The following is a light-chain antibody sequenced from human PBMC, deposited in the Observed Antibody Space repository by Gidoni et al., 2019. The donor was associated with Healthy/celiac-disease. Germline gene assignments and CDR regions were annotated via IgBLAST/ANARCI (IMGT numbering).Light chain of an antibody. Sequence: EIVLTQSPATLSLSPGDRATLSCRASQSVSSYLAWYQQKPGQTPRLLIYDGSNRATGIPARFSGSGSGTDFTLTISSLEPEDFAVYYCQQRSNWAGTFGQGTKVEIK. CDR3: QQRSNWAGT. CDR2: DGS. CDR1: QSVSSY. V-gene: IGKV3-11*01. J-gene: IGKJ1*01.